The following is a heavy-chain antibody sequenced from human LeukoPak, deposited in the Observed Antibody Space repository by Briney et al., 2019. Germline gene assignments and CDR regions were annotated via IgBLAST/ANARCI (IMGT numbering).Heavy chain of an antibody. V-gene: IGHV5-51*01. CDR3: ARLRDGYKFPRGFDY. D-gene: IGHD5-24*01. J-gene: IGHJ4*02. CDR1: GYSFTSYW. Sequence: GESLKISCKGSGYSFTSYWIGWVRQMPGKGLEWMGIIYPGDSDTRYSPSFQGQVTISADKSISTAYLQWSSLKASDTAMYYCARLRDGYKFPRGFDYWGQGTLVTVSS. CDR2: IYPGDSDT.